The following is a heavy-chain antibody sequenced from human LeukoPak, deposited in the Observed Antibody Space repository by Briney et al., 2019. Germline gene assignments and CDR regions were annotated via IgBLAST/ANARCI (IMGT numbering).Heavy chain of an antibody. CDR2: IYHSGST. Sequence: PSETLSLTCTVSGYSISSGYYWGWIRQPPGKGLEWIGSIYHSGSTYYNPSLKSRVTISVDTSKNQFSLKLSSVTAADTAVYYCARGGRVSSYGLNYWGQGTLVTVSS. J-gene: IGHJ4*02. V-gene: IGHV4-38-2*02. D-gene: IGHD5-18*01. CDR3: ARGGRVSSYGLNY. CDR1: GYSISSGYY.